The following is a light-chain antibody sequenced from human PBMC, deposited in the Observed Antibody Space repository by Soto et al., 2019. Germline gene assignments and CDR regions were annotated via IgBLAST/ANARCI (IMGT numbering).Light chain of an antibody. V-gene: IGKV3-20*01. J-gene: IGKJ3*01. CDR2: GAS. CDR1: QGVSSSY. CDR3: QQYGASVT. Sequence: EIVLTQSPGTLSLSPGEGATLSCRASQGVSSSYLAWYQHKPGQAPRLLIYGASSRASGIPDRFSGSGSGTDFTLTINRLEPEDFAVYYCQQYGASVTFGRGTKLDLK.